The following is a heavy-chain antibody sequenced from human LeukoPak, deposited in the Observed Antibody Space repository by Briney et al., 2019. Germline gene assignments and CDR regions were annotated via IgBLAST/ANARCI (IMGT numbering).Heavy chain of an antibody. D-gene: IGHD6-19*01. CDR3: ARGGRAVASNWFDP. J-gene: IGHJ5*02. CDR1: SGSISGYY. V-gene: IGHV4-59*01. Sequence: SETLSLTCTVSSGSISGYYWSWIRQPPGKGLEWIGYIYDSGSTNYNPSLKSRVTISVDTSKNQFYLKLSSVTAADTAVYYCARGGRAVASNWFDPWGQGTLVTVSS. CDR2: IYDSGST.